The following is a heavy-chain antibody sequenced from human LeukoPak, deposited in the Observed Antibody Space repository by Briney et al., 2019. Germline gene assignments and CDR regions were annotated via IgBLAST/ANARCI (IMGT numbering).Heavy chain of an antibody. Sequence: SVKVSCKASGYTFTGYYMHWVRQAPGQGLEWMGRIIPILGIANYAQKFQGRVTITADKSTSTAYMELSSLRSEDTAVYYCARDQQQWLNFDYWGQGTLVTVSS. CDR1: GYTFTGYY. J-gene: IGHJ4*02. CDR3: ARDQQQWLNFDY. D-gene: IGHD6-19*01. V-gene: IGHV1-69*04. CDR2: IIPILGIA.